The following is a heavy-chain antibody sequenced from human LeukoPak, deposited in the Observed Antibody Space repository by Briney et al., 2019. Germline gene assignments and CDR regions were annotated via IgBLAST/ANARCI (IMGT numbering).Heavy chain of an antibody. CDR1: GFTFSSYG. CDR2: TSGSGGGT. CDR3: ARAAHRGFSFDY. J-gene: IGHJ4*02. V-gene: IGHV3-23*01. Sequence: PGGSLRLSCGASGFTFSSYGMSWVRQAPGKGLEWVSGTSGSGGGTYYADSVKGRLTISRDISKNTLYVQMNSLRPEDTAVYYCARAAHRGFSFDYWGQGTLVTVSS. D-gene: IGHD3-10*01.